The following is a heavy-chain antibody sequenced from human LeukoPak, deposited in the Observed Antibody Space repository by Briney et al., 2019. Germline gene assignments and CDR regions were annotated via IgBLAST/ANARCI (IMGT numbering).Heavy chain of an antibody. V-gene: IGHV4-34*01. CDR2: INHSGST. CDR3: ASEGLRYFDWLLNYYMDV. D-gene: IGHD3-9*01. J-gene: IGHJ6*03. CDR1: GGSFSGYY. Sequence: SETLSLTCAVYGGSFSGYYWSWIRQPPGKGLEWIGEINHSGSTNYNPSLKSRVTISVDTSKNQFSLKLSSVTAADTAVYYCASEGLRYFDWLLNYYMDVWGKGTTVTVSS.